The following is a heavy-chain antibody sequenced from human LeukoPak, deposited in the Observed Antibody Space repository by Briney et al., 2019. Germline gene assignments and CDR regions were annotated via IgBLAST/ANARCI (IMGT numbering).Heavy chain of an antibody. CDR1: GGSISSGDYY. CDR3: ARTSYGDYDGWFDP. Sequence: SETLSLTCTVSGGSISSGDYYWSWIRQPPGKGLEWIGYIYYSGSTYYNPSLKSRVTISVDTSKNQFSLKLSSVTAADTAVYYCARTSYGDYDGWFDPWGQGTLVTVSS. D-gene: IGHD4-17*01. CDR2: IYYSGST. V-gene: IGHV4-30-4*01. J-gene: IGHJ5*02.